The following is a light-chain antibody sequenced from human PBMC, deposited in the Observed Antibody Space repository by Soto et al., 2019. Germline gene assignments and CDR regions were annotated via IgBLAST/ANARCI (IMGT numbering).Light chain of an antibody. J-gene: IGKJ2*01. Sequence: EIVMTQSPATLSVSPGERATLSCRASQSVSNNVAWYQQKPGQAPRVLIYGASTRAPGLPARFSGRGSGTEFTLTISSLQSEDFAIYYCQQYNNWPPYTLGQGTKVEIK. CDR3: QQYNNWPPYT. CDR2: GAS. CDR1: QSVSNN. V-gene: IGKV3-15*01.